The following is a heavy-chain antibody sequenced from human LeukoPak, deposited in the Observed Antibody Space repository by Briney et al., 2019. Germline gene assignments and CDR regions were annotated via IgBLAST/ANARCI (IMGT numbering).Heavy chain of an antibody. CDR1: GFIFDDYG. CDR2: INWNGGST. Sequence: GGSLRLSCAASGFIFDDYGMTWVRQAPGKWLEWVSGINWNGGSTGYADSVKGRFTISRDNAKNSLYLQMNSLRAEDTALYYFARGRIGYDSSGYSFDYWGQGTLVTVSS. CDR3: ARGRIGYDSSGYSFDY. D-gene: IGHD3-22*01. V-gene: IGHV3-20*04. J-gene: IGHJ4*02.